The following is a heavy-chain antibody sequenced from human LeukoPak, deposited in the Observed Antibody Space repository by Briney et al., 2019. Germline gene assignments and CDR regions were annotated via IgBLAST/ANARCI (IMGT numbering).Heavy chain of an antibody. CDR3: ARGRRTVTMVRGVIIQTYYFDY. CDR1: GYTFTGYY. V-gene: IGHV1-2*02. CDR2: INPNSGGT. D-gene: IGHD3-10*01. J-gene: IGHJ4*02. Sequence: ASVKVSCKASGYTFTGYYMHWVRQAPGQGLEWMGWINPNSGGTNYAQKFQGRVTMTRDTSISTAYMELSRLRSDDTAVYYCARGRRTVTMVRGVIIQTYYFDYWGQGTLVTVSS.